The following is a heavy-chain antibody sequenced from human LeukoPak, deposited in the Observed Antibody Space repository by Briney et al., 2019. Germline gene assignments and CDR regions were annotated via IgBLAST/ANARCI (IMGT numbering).Heavy chain of an antibody. CDR3: ARDMRYSGIKGFVGAFDI. Sequence: QSGGSLRLSCAASGFTFSSYWMSWVRQAPGKGLEWVANIKQDGSEKYYVDPVKGRFTISRDNAKNSLYLQMNSLRAEDTAVYYCARDMRYSGIKGFVGAFDIWGQGTMVTVSS. J-gene: IGHJ3*02. CDR1: GFTFSSYW. CDR2: IKQDGSEK. D-gene: IGHD1-26*01. V-gene: IGHV3-7*01.